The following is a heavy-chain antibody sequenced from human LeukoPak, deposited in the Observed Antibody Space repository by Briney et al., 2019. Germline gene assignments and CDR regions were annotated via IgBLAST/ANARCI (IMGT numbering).Heavy chain of an antibody. CDR3: AREALTEEYTSTWFDY. CDR1: GGSISSGSYY. CDR2: IHYSGNT. Sequence: SQTLSLTCTVSGGSISSGSYYWSWIRQAPGKGLEWIGYIHYSGNTNYNPSLKSRVTISVDTSKNQFSLKLTSVTAADTAIYYCAREALTEEYTSTWFDYWGQGTLVTVSS. J-gene: IGHJ4*02. V-gene: IGHV4-61*01. D-gene: IGHD6-13*01.